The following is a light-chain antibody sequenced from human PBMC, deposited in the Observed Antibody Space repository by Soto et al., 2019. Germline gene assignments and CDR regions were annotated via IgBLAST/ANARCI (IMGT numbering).Light chain of an antibody. CDR1: QSVGSK. CDR3: QQRSSWPIT. V-gene: IGKV3-11*01. Sequence: EILLTQSPATLALSPGEGATLSCRASQSVGSKLAWFKQKPGKAPRLLIYDASNRATGIPARFSGSGSGTDFTVTISSLEPEDFAVYYCQQRSSWPITFGPGTRLEIK. J-gene: IGKJ5*01. CDR2: DAS.